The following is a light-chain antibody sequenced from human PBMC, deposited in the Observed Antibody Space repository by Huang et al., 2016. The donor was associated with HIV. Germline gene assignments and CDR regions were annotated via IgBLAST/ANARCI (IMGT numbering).Light chain of an antibody. CDR3: QQSYTTPRT. J-gene: IGKJ2*01. V-gene: IGKV1-39*01. Sequence: DIQMTQSPSSLSASVGDRITSTCRASQNINTYLNWYQQKPGRAPSLLIYGASNLENGVPSRFSGSGSGTLFTLTVNSLQPEDFATYYCQQSYTTPRTFGQGTKLEI. CDR2: GAS. CDR1: QNINTY.